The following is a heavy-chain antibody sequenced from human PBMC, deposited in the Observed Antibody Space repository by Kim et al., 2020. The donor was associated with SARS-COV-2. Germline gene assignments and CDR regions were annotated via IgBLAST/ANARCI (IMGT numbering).Heavy chain of an antibody. V-gene: IGHV3-64*01. CDR3: ARGYCSSTSCRYYYYYMDV. J-gene: IGHJ6*03. D-gene: IGHD2-2*01. Sequence: GRFTISRDNSKNTLYLQMGSLRAEDMAVYYCARGYCSSTSCRYYYYYMDVWGKGTTVTVSS.